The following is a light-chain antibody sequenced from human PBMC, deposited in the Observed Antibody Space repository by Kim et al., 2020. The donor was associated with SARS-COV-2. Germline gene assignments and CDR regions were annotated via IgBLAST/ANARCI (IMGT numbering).Light chain of an antibody. CDR2: EDN. J-gene: IGLJ3*02. V-gene: IGLV6-57*03. CDR1: SGSIASNY. Sequence: TVTIAGTRSSGSIASNYVQWYQQRPGSAPTTVIYEDNQRPAGVPDRFSGSIDSSSNSASLTISGLKTEDEADYYCQSYDSSNPYWVFGGGTKLTVL. CDR3: QSYDSSNPYWV.